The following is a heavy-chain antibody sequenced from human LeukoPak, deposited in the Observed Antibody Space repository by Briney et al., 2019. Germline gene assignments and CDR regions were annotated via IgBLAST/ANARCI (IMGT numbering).Heavy chain of an antibody. CDR3: ARSSGWWSLDY. D-gene: IGHD6-19*01. J-gene: IGHJ4*02. CDR2: FDTGFGT. CDR1: GFTFSTAS. Sequence: GGSLRLSCAASGFTFSTASFHWVRQAPGRGLEWVSAFDTGFGTYYPDSLKGRFSISRDNSKNTLFLQMNSLRAEDTAVYYCARSSGWWSLDYWGQGTLVTVSS. V-gene: IGHV3-23*01.